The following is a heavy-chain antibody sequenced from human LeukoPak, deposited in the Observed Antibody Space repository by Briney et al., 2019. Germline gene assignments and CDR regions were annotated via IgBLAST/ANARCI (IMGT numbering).Heavy chain of an antibody. CDR3: AKALSQDLINWFDP. J-gene: IGHJ5*02. Sequence: ASVKVPCKTTGYIFTGHHVHWVRQAPGQGLEWLGWINPHSGDTNYAQAFQGRVAMTRDTSINTAYMELSRLTSDDTAVYYCAKALSQDLINWFDPWGQGTLVTVSS. CDR2: INPHSGDT. D-gene: IGHD2-15*01. V-gene: IGHV1-2*02. CDR1: GYIFTGHH.